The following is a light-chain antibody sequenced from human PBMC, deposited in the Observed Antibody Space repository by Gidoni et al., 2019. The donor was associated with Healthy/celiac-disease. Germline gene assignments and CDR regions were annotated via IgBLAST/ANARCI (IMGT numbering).Light chain of an antibody. CDR1: NSDVGAYNY. Sequence: QSALTQPASVSGSPGQSITISCTGTNSDVGAYNYVSWFQQHPGKAPKFMIYDVTNRPSGVSNRFSGSKSGNTASLTISGLQAEDEAVYYCNSYGRSSTPYWVFGGGTKVTVL. CDR2: DVT. CDR3: NSYGRSSTPYWV. V-gene: IGLV2-14*01. J-gene: IGLJ3*02.